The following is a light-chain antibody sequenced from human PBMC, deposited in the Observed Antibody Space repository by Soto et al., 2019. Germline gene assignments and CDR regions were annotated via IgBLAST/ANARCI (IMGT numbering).Light chain of an antibody. Sequence: QSVLTQPPSASGTPGQRVTISCSGSSSNIGSNYVYWYQQLPGTAPKLLIYGINQRPSGVPDRFSGSKSGTSASLAISGLRSEDEADYYCAAWDDSLVFGGGTKLTVL. CDR3: AAWDDSLV. CDR1: SSNIGSNY. V-gene: IGLV1-47*01. CDR2: GIN. J-gene: IGLJ3*02.